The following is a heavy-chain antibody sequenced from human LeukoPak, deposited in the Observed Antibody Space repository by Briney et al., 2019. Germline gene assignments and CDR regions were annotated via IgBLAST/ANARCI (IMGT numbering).Heavy chain of an antibody. CDR1: GFSFSTYT. J-gene: IGHJ4*02. V-gene: IGHV3-64*01. CDR2: IASNGGSK. D-gene: IGHD2-2*02. CDR3: AREYCTTNNCYNWGLGY. Sequence: GGSLRLSCAASGFSFSTYTMRWVRQAPGKGLEYVSGIASNGGSKHYANSVKGRFTISRDNSKNTVYLQMGSLRAEDMAVYYCAREYCTTNNCYNWGLGYWGQGTLVTVP.